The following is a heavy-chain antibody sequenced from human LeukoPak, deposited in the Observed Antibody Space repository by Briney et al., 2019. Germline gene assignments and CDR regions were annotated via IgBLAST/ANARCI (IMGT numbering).Heavy chain of an antibody. D-gene: IGHD5-24*01. V-gene: IGHV3-23*01. J-gene: IGHJ4*02. CDR3: AKKPATIKFPFDI. Sequence: GGSLRLACVGSGFSFSTHDMGWVRQTPGKGLEWVSAISTTGGYTEDADSVKGRFTISRDNSQNTLFLQMHSLRAEDTAVYYCAKKPATIKFPFDIWGQGTLVTV. CDR2: ISTTGGYT. CDR1: GFSFSTHD.